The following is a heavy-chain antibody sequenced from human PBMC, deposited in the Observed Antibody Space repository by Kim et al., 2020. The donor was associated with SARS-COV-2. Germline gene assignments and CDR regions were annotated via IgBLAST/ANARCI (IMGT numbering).Heavy chain of an antibody. Sequence: GGSLRLSCAASGFTFSSYSMNWVRQAPGKGLEWVSSISSSSSYIYYADSVKGRFTISRDNAKNSLYLQMNSLRAEDTAVYYCARAHEVKESTRPYYYYGMDVWGQGTTVTVSS. J-gene: IGHJ6*02. V-gene: IGHV3-21*01. CDR3: ARAHEVKESTRPYYYYGMDV. D-gene: IGHD4-4*01. CDR1: GFTFSSYS. CDR2: ISSSSSYI.